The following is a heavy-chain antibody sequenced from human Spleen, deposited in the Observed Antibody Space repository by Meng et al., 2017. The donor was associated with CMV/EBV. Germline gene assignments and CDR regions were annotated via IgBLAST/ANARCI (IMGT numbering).Heavy chain of an antibody. CDR2: INPDSGAT. Sequence: ASVKVSCKASGYTFTGYYLHWVRQAPGQGLEWMAWINPDSGATDYAQSFQGRVTVTRDRSITTAYMDLSRLTSDDTAIYYCARDKRYFAGLDAFDVWGQGTLVTVSS. D-gene: IGHD3-9*01. V-gene: IGHV1-2*02. J-gene: IGHJ3*01. CDR1: GYTFTGYY. CDR3: ARDKRYFAGLDAFDV.